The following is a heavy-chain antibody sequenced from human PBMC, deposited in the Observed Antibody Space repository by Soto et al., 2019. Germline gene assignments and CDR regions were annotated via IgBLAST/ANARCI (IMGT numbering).Heavy chain of an antibody. V-gene: IGHV2-5*02. Sequence: SGPTLVNPTQTLTLTCTFSGFSLSTSGVGVGWIRQPPGKALEWLALIYWDDDKRYSPSLKSRLTITKDTSKNQVVLTLTNMDPVDTATFFCAHRKASSGYMNWFDPWGQGTLVTVSS. CDR3: AHRKASSGYMNWFDP. CDR2: IYWDDDK. CDR1: GFSLSTSGVG. D-gene: IGHD5-12*01. J-gene: IGHJ5*02.